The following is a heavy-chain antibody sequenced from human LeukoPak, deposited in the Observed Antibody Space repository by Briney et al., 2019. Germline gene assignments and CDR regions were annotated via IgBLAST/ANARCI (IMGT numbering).Heavy chain of an antibody. D-gene: IGHD5-18*01. CDR2: ISHDGSNK. J-gene: IGHJ4*02. Sequence: GGSQRLSCAASGFSFSKYGMHWVRQAPGKGLEWVAVISHDGSNKYYADSVKGRFTISRDNSKNTLYLQMNSLRAEETAVYYCAGDGHTGMAVYHFDYWGQGALVTVSS. V-gene: IGHV3-30*03. CDR3: AGDGHTGMAVYHFDY. CDR1: GFSFSKYG.